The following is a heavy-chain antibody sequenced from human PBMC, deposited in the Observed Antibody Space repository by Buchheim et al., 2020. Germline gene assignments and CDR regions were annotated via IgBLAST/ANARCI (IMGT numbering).Heavy chain of an antibody. CDR3: ARDPMVRGVTRGGNYFDY. CDR1: GGSFSGYY. V-gene: IGHV4-34*01. CDR2: IYYSGST. J-gene: IGHJ4*02. D-gene: IGHD3-10*01. Sequence: QVQLQQWGAGLLKPSETLSLTCAVYGGSFSGYYWSWIRQPPGKGLEWIGYIYYSGSTYYNPSLKSRVTISVDTSKNQFSLKLSSVTAADTAVYYCARDPMVRGVTRGGNYFDYWGQGTL.